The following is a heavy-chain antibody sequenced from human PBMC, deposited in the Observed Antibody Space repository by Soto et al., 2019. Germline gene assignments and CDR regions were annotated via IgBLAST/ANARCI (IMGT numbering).Heavy chain of an antibody. V-gene: IGHV3-43*01. CDR1: GFKFEDYN. Sequence: LRLSCAASGFKFEDYNMHWVRQAPGKGLEWVSFISWNGGNTFYADSVKGRFTISRDSSKKSVSLQINSLRSEDTALYYCARETLSYGSALDVWGQGTTVTVSS. CDR2: ISWNGGNT. CDR3: ARETLSYGSALDV. J-gene: IGHJ6*02. D-gene: IGHD3-16*01.